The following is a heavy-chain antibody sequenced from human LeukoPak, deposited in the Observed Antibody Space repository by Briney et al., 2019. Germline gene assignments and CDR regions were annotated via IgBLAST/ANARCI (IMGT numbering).Heavy chain of an antibody. V-gene: IGHV4-30-2*01. J-gene: IGHJ4*02. D-gene: IGHD3-22*01. CDR3: ARAPGPYYYDSSGQVSYYFDY. CDR2: IYHSGST. CDR1: GDSISSGGYY. Sequence: SQTLSLTCTVSGDSISSGGYYWSWIRQPPEKGLEWIGYIYHSGSTYYNPSLKSRVAISVDRSKYQFSLNLSSVTAADTAFYYCARAPGPYYYDSSGQVSYYFDYWGQGTLVTVSS.